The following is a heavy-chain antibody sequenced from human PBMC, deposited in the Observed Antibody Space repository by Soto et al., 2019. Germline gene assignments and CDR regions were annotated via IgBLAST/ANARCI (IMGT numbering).Heavy chain of an antibody. D-gene: IGHD2-2*01. J-gene: IGHJ6*02. CDR3: ARKAPPLYQLLWKDYYYYGMDV. V-gene: IGHV1-69*13. Sequence: ASVKVSCKASGGTFSSYAISWVRQAPGQGLEWMGGIIPIFGTANYAQKFQGRVTITADESTSTAYMELSSLRSEDTAVYYCARKAPPLYQLLWKDYYYYGMDVWGQGTTVTVSS. CDR1: GGTFSSYA. CDR2: IIPIFGTA.